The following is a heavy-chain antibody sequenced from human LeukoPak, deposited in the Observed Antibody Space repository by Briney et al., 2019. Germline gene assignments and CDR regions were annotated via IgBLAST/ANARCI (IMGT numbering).Heavy chain of an antibody. CDR2: IKQDGSEK. CDR3: ARYPYGSGTYYYFEY. V-gene: IGHV3-7*03. Sequence: AGGSLRLSCAASGFTFSRYWMSWVRQAPGKGLEWVANIKQDGSEKYYVDSVKGRFTISRDNGKKSLYLQMNSLRAEDTAVYYCARYPYGSGTYYYFEYWGQGTLVTVSS. CDR1: GFTFSRYW. D-gene: IGHD3-10*01. J-gene: IGHJ4*02.